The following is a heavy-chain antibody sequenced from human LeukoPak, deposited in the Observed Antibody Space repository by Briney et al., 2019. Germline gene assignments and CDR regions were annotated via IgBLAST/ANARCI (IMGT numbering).Heavy chain of an antibody. CDR3: ARGSWITMIVVVITSDFDY. V-gene: IGHV1-2*02. Sequence: ASVKVSGKASGYTFTGYYMHWVRQAPGQGLEWMGWINPNSGGTNYAQKFQGRVTMTRDTSISTAYMELSRLRSDDTAVYYCARGSWITMIVVVITSDFDYWGQGTLVTVSS. CDR2: INPNSGGT. CDR1: GYTFTGYY. J-gene: IGHJ4*02. D-gene: IGHD3-22*01.